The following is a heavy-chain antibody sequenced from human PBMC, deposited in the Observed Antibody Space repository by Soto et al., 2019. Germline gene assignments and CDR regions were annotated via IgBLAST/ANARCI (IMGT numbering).Heavy chain of an antibody. Sequence: ASVKVSCRASGGTFSSYAISWVRQAPGQGLEWMGGIIPIFGTANYAQKFQGRVTITADESTSTAYMELSSLRSEDTAVYYCARAISRYSSDDWFDPWGQGTLVTVSS. CDR3: ARAISRYSSDDWFDP. D-gene: IGHD6-19*01. V-gene: IGHV1-69*13. J-gene: IGHJ5*02. CDR1: GGTFSSYA. CDR2: IIPIFGTA.